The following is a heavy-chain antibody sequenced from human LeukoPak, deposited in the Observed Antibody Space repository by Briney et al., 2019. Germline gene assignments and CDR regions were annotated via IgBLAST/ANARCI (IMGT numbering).Heavy chain of an antibody. CDR1: GFTFSSYS. J-gene: IGHJ4*02. CDR2: ISWNSGSI. CDR3: AKDMTYYYDSSGIDY. Sequence: PGGSLRLSCAASGFTFSSYSMNWVRQAPGKGLEWVSGISWNSGSIGYADSVKGRLTISRDNAKNSLYLQMNSLRAEDTALYFCAKDMTYYYDSSGIDYWGQGTLVTVSS. V-gene: IGHV3-9*01. D-gene: IGHD3-22*01.